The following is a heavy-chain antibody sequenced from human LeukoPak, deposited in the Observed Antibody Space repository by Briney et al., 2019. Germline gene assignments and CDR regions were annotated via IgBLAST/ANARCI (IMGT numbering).Heavy chain of an antibody. CDR2: ISSSSSYI. V-gene: IGHV3-21*01. CDR3: ARKLWELTAIDY. CDR1: GFTFSSYS. D-gene: IGHD1-26*01. Sequence: PGGSLRLSCAASGFTFSSYSMNWVRQAPGKGLEWVSSISSSSSYIYYADSVKGRFTISRDNAKNSLYLQMNSLRAEDTAVYYCARKLWELTAIDYWGQGTLVAVSS. J-gene: IGHJ4*02.